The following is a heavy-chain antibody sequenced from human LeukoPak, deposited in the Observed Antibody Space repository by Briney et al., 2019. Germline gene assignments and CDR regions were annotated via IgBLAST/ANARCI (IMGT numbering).Heavy chain of an antibody. V-gene: IGHV4-34*01. Sequence: KPSETLSLTCAVYGGSISDYYWSWIRQPPGKGLEWIGEINHSGTTNYSPSLKSRVSISVDTSKNQFSLKLNSVTAADAAMYSSGSYRYTGSFDSWGQGMLVNVSS. D-gene: IGHD3-16*02. CDR1: GGSISDYY. J-gene: IGHJ4*02. CDR2: INHSGTT. CDR3: GSYRYTGSFDS.